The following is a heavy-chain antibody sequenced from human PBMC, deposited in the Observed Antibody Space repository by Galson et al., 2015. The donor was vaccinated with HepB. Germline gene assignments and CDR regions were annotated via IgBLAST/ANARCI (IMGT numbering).Heavy chain of an antibody. V-gene: IGHV7-4-1*02. D-gene: IGHD1-20*01. CDR3: ARVTSTHNFGRSRYSFYYYGMDG. Sequence: SVKVSCKASGYTFTNYAINWVRQAPGQGLEWMGWINTNTGEPTYAQAFTGRFVLSLDTSVTTAHLQISSLKPEDTAVYYCARVTSTHNFGRSRYSFYYYGMDGWGQGTTVTVPS. CDR2: INTNTGEP. CDR1: GYTFTNYA. J-gene: IGHJ6*02.